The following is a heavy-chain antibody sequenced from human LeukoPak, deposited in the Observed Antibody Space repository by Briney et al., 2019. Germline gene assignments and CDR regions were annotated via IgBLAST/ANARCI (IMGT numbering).Heavy chain of an antibody. V-gene: IGHV3-48*04. D-gene: IGHD2-15*01. J-gene: IGHJ4*01. CDR3: ARGGYEY. Sequence: PGGALRLSCATSGFTFSSFSMNWVRQAPRKGLEWVSYISSSSSTIYYADSVKGRFTISRDNAKNSLYLQMNSLRAEDTAVYFCARGGYEYWGHGTLVTVSS. CDR1: GFTFSSFS. CDR2: ISSSSSTI.